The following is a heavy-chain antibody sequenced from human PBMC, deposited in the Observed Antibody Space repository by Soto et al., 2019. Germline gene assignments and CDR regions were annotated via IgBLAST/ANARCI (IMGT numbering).Heavy chain of an antibody. D-gene: IGHD2-15*01. CDR2: INPNSGGT. Sequence: ASVKVSCKASGYTFTGYYMHWVRQAPGQGLEWMGWINPNSGGTNYAQKFQGWVTMTRDTSISTAYMELSRLRSDDTAGYYCARAGYWSGGSCHEGSMDEFDYWG. CDR3: ARAGYWSGGSCHEGSMDEFDY. J-gene: IGHJ4*01. CDR1: GYTFTGYY. V-gene: IGHV1-2*04.